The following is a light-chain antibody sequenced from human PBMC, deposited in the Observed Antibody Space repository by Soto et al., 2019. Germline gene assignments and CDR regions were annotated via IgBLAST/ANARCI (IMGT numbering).Light chain of an antibody. CDR2: GST. CDR1: SSNIGAGYD. Sequence: QSALSQPPSVSGAPGQRVTISCTGSSSNIGAGYDAHWFQQVPGTAPKLLIYGSTNRPSGVPDRFSGSKSGTSASLAITGLQAEDEADYYCQSYDRSLGGNYVFGTGTKVTVL. V-gene: IGLV1-40*01. J-gene: IGLJ1*01. CDR3: QSYDRSLGGNYV.